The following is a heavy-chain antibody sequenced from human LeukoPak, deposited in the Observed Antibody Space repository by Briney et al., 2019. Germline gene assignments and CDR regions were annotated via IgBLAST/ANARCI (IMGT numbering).Heavy chain of an antibody. Sequence: SQTLSLTCTVSGGSISSGSYYWSWIRQPAGKGLEWIGRIYTSGSTNYNPSLKSRVTRSVDTSKNQFSLKLSSVTAADTAVYYCARAGFPAFDIWGQGTMVTVSS. CDR3: ARAGFPAFDI. D-gene: IGHD1-1*01. CDR2: IYTSGST. J-gene: IGHJ3*02. V-gene: IGHV4-61*02. CDR1: GGSISSGSYY.